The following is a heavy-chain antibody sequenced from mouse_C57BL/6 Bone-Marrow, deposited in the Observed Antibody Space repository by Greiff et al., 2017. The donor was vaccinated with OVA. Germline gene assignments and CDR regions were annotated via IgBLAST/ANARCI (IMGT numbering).Heavy chain of an antibody. CDR3: ALPLLPPIDY. J-gene: IGHJ2*01. CDR1: GYTFTSYG. V-gene: IGHV1-81*01. CDR2: IYPRSGNT. D-gene: IGHD1-1*01. Sequence: QVQLKQSGAELARPGASVKLSCKASGYTFTSYGISWVKQRTGQGLEWIGEIYPRSGNTYYNEKFKGKATLTADKSSSTAYMQLRSLTSEDSAVYFCALPLLPPIDYWGQGTTLTVSS.